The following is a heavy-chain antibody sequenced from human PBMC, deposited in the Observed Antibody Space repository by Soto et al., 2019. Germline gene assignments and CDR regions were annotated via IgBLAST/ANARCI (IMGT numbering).Heavy chain of an antibody. V-gene: IGHV4-31*03. Sequence: SETLSLTCIVSDGSLSGGGYYWSWIRQPPGKGLEWIGFIHGGGSTLYSPSLKSRLTISIETSERQFSLKLSSVTAADTAVYYCVRGKDKDDSSFWFYWGQGTPVTVSS. CDR2: IHGGGST. J-gene: IGHJ4*01. CDR1: DGSLSGGGYY. CDR3: VRGKDKDDSSFWFY. D-gene: IGHD6-13*01.